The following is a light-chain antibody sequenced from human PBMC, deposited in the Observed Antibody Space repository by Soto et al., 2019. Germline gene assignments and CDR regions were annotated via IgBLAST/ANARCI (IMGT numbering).Light chain of an antibody. Sequence: EIVLTHSPGTLSLSPEERATISCMASQSVSSSYLAWYQQKPGQAPRLLIYGASSRATGIPDRFSGSGSGTDFTLTISRVAPEDFAVYYCQQYGSLPITFGQGTRLEIK. CDR1: QSVSSSY. V-gene: IGKV3-20*01. J-gene: IGKJ5*01. CDR2: GAS. CDR3: QQYGSLPIT.